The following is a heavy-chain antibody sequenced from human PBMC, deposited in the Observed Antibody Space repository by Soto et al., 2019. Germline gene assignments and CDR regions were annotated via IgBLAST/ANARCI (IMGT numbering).Heavy chain of an antibody. V-gene: IGHV4-4*02. D-gene: IGHD1-7*01. CDR1: GGSFTSNNW. Sequence: SETLSLTCAVSGGSFTSNNWWTLVRQPPGQGLEWIGELYRTGSTNYNPSLKSRVTISLDKSENQCSLKVTSLTAADTAVYYCASRDPGTSVDYWGQGTLVTVSS. CDR2: LYRTGST. J-gene: IGHJ4*02. CDR3: ASRDPGTSVDY.